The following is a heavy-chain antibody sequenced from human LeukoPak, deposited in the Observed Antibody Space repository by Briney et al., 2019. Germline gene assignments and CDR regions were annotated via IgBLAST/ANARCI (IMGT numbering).Heavy chain of an antibody. D-gene: IGHD4-17*01. V-gene: IGHV3-21*01. Sequence: GGSLRLSCAASGFTFSSYSMNWVRQAPGKGLEWVSSISSSSSYIYYADSVKGRFTISRDNAKNSLYLQMNSLRAEDMAVYYCARARLTTVTSYYYYMDVWGKGTTVTVSS. CDR2: ISSSSSYI. CDR1: GFTFSSYS. J-gene: IGHJ6*03. CDR3: ARARLTTVTSYYYYMDV.